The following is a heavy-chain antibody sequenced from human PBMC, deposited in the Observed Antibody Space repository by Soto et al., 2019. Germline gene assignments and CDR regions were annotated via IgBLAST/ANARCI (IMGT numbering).Heavy chain of an antibody. Sequence: ASVKVSCKASGGTFSSYTISWVRQAPGQGLEWMGRIIPILGIANYAQKFQGRVTITADKSTSTAYMELSSLRSEDTAVYYCATVTSLPDPGDYYYYMDVWGKGTTVTVSS. V-gene: IGHV1-69*02. CDR1: GGTFSSYT. CDR3: ATVTSLPDPGDYYYYMDV. J-gene: IGHJ6*03. CDR2: IIPILGIA. D-gene: IGHD3-10*01.